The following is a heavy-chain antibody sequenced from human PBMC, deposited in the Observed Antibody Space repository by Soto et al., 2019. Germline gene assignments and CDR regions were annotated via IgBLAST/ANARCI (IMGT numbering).Heavy chain of an antibody. V-gene: IGHV4-4*02. J-gene: IGHJ6*02. CDR3: ARRGYGTKGVCYYGMDV. Sequence: QVQLQESGPGLVKPSGTLSLTCAVSGGSISSSNWWSWVRQPPGKGLEWIGEIYHSGSTNYNPSHKSRVTISVDKSKNQFSLKLSSVTAADTAVYYCARRGYGTKGVCYYGMDVWGQGTTVTVSS. CDR1: GGSISSSNW. D-gene: IGHD2-8*01. CDR2: IYHSGST.